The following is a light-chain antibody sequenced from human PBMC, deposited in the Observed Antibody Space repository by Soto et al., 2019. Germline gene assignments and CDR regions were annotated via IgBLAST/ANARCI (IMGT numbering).Light chain of an antibody. CDR1: QSVLYSSNNKNY. Sequence: DIVMTQSPDSLAVSLGERATIKCKSSQSVLYSSNNKNYLAWYQRKPGQPPRLLLSWASTRESGVPDRFSGSGSGTEFTLTISSLQPDDFATYYCQQYNSYSRTFGQGTKVEIK. CDR3: QQYNSYSRT. CDR2: WAS. V-gene: IGKV4-1*01. J-gene: IGKJ1*01.